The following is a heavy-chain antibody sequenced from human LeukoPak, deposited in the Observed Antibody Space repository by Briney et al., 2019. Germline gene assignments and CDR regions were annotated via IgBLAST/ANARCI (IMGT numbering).Heavy chain of an antibody. V-gene: IGHV3-23*01. CDR2: TSSSGVSS. Sequence: GGSLTLSCAASGFTFSSSAMSWVRQAPGKGLGWDSATSSSGVSSYYADSVKGRFTISRDNCKNTLCLQMNSLRAKDTAVYYCARSHRGGYYFDYWGQGTLVTVSS. D-gene: IGHD3-16*01. CDR1: GFTFSSSA. CDR3: ARSHRGGYYFDY. J-gene: IGHJ4*02.